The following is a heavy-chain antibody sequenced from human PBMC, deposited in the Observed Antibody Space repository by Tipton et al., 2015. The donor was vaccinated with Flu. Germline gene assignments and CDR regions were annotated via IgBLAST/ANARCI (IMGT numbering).Heavy chain of an antibody. CDR1: GYTFTSYY. J-gene: IGHJ4*02. D-gene: IGHD3-3*01. V-gene: IGHV1-46*01. CDR2: INPSGGST. Sequence: QLVQSGPEVKKPGASVKVSCKASGYTFTSYYMHWVRQAPGQGLEWMGIINPSGGSTSYAQKFQGRVTMTRDTSTNTVYMELRSLRSDDTAVYYCARGGTDFWSGFWNDYWGQGTLVTVSS. CDR3: ARGGTDFWSGFWNDY.